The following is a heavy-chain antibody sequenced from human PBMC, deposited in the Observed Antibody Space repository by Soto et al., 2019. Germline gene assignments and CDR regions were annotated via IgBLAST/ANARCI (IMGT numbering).Heavy chain of an antibody. Sequence: KESGPTLVQPTQPLTLTCTFSGFSLSTSGVGVGWIRQPPGKALEWLALIYWDDDKRYSPSLKSRLTITKDTSQNQVVLTLTNMDPVDTATYYCAHSRIPNWGSRGAFDYWGQGTLVTVSS. CDR3: AHSRIPNWGSRGAFDY. CDR1: GFSLSTSGVG. V-gene: IGHV2-5*02. J-gene: IGHJ4*02. D-gene: IGHD7-27*01. CDR2: IYWDDDK.